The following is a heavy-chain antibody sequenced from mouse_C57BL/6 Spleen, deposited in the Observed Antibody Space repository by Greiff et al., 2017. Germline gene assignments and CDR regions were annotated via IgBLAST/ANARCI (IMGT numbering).Heavy chain of an antibody. CDR2: IRHKANGYTT. V-gene: IGHV7-3*01. D-gene: IGHD3-3*01. Sequence: DVMLVEPGGGLVQPGGSLSLSCAASGFTFTDYYMSWVRQPPGQALEWLGFIRHKANGYTTEYSASVKGRFTISRDTSQSILYLQINALRAEDSATYYCARSHGGRGYYFDYWGQGTTLTVSS. CDR3: ARSHGGRGYYFDY. CDR1: GFTFTDYY. J-gene: IGHJ2*01.